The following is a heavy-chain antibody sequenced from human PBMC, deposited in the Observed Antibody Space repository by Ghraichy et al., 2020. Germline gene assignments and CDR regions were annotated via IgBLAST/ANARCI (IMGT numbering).Heavy chain of an antibody. J-gene: IGHJ4*02. CDR1: GFTFSSYS. CDR3: ARSKNMVKRTHSFDY. CDR2: ISSSSSYI. Sequence: GGSLRLSCAASGFTFSSYSMNWVRQAPGKGLEWVSSISSSSSYIYYADSVKGRFTISRDNAKNSLYLQMNSLRAEDTAVYYCARSKNMVKRTHSFDYWGQGTLVTVSS. V-gene: IGHV3-21*01. D-gene: IGHD3-10*01.